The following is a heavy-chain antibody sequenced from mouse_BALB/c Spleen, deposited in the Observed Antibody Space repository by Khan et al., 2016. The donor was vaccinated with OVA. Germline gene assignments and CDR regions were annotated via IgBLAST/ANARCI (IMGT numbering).Heavy chain of an antibody. V-gene: IGHV1-76*01. CDR3: ARAEGGSHFFDY. Sequence: QVQLKESGTELVRPGASVKLSCKTSGYIFTSYWIHWVKQRSGQGLEWIARIYPGTGSTFYSERFKGKATLTAVKASSTAYMQLSSLKSDDSAVYFCARAEGGSHFFDYWGQGTTLTVSS. J-gene: IGHJ2*01. CDR1: GYIFTSYW. CDR2: IYPGTGST. D-gene: IGHD6-1*01.